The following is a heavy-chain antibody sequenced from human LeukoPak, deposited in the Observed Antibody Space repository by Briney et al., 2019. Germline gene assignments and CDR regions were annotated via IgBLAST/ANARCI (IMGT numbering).Heavy chain of an antibody. Sequence: GGSLRLSCAASGFTFSSYSMNWVRQAPGKGLEWVAFISSASSYIYYADSVEGRFTISRDNAKNSLYLQMNSLRAEDTAVYCCARDPKSYGSGSYPYFDYWGQGILVTVSS. CDR1: GFTFSSYS. V-gene: IGHV3-21*01. CDR3: ARDPKSYGSGSYPYFDY. D-gene: IGHD3-10*01. J-gene: IGHJ4*02. CDR2: ISSASSYI.